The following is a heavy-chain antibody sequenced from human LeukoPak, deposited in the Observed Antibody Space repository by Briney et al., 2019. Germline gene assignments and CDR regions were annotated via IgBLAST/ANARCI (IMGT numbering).Heavy chain of an antibody. D-gene: IGHD4-17*01. V-gene: IGHV4-34*01. CDR1: GVSFDDYY. Sequence: SETLSLTCAVSGVSFDDYYWSWVRHTPGKGLEWIGEINHSGYTNDSPSLKSRVTLSIDTSRKQFSLNLRSVTVADAGIYYCTRMTTGHDYWGQGTLVTVSS. CDR3: TRMTTGHDY. CDR2: INHSGYT. J-gene: IGHJ4*02.